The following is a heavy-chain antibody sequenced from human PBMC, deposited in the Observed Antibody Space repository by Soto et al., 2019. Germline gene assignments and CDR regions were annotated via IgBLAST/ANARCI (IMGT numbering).Heavy chain of an antibody. CDR3: ARRGITMVRGVITGMDV. Sequence: ETLSLTCTVSGGSISSSSYYWGWIRQPPGKGLEWIGSIYYSGSTYYNPSLKSRVTISVDTSKNQFSLKLSSVTAADTAVYFCARRGITMVRGVITGMDVWGQGTTVTVSS. V-gene: IGHV4-39*01. CDR1: GGSISSSSYY. J-gene: IGHJ6*02. D-gene: IGHD3-10*01. CDR2: IYYSGST.